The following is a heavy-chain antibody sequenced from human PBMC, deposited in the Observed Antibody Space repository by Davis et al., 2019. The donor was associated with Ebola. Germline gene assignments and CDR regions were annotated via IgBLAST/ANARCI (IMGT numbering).Heavy chain of an antibody. J-gene: IGHJ4*02. Sequence: FTFSRDNSKNTLYLQMNSLRAEDTAVYYCARVRHYDSSGYYPDYWGQGTLVTVSS. CDR3: ARVRHYDSSGYYPDY. D-gene: IGHD3-22*01. V-gene: IGHV3-30*01.